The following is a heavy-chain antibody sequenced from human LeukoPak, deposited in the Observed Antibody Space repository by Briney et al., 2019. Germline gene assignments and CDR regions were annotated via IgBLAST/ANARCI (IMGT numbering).Heavy chain of an antibody. CDR2: ISYDGGNK. V-gene: IGHV3-30*03. J-gene: IGHJ4*02. D-gene: IGHD6-19*01. CDR3: ARDLCVAGTGPYCYYFDY. Sequence: GGSLRLSCAASGFXFSDYGIHWVRQAPGKGLEWVALISYDGGNKFYADSVRDRFTISRDNSKNTLFLQMNSLRIEDTAVYYCARDLCVAGTGPYCYYFDYWGQGTLVTVSS. CDR1: GFXFSDYG.